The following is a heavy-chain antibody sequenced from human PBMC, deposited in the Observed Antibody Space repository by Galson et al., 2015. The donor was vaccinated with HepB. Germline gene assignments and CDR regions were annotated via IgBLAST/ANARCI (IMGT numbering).Heavy chain of an antibody. CDR1: GFTFGDYT. J-gene: IGHJ3*02. D-gene: IGHD1-26*01. V-gene: IGHV3-49*03. CDR3: TRATRGGTTRPYAFDI. CDR2: IRSKPYGGTT. Sequence: SLRLSCATSGFTFGDYTMNWFRQAPGRGLEWVGFIRSKPYGGTTEYAASVKGRFTISRDDSKSIAYLQMNSLKTEDTAMYYCTRATRGGTTRPYAFDIWGRGTMVTVSS.